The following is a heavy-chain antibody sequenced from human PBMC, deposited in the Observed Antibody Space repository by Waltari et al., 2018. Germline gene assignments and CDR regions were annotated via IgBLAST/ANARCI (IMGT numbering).Heavy chain of an antibody. CDR2: ISYDGSNK. Sequence: VAVISYDGSNKYYADSVKGRFTISRDNSKNTLYLQMNSLRAEDTAVYYCASGQAAAPLDYWGQGTLVTVSS. J-gene: IGHJ4*02. V-gene: IGHV3-30*01. CDR3: ASGQAAAPLDY. D-gene: IGHD6-13*01.